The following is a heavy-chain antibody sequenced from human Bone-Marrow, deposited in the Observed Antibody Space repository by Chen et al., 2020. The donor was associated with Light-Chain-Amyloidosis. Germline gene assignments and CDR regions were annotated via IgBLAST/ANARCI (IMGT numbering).Heavy chain of an antibody. CDR2: FNPKTLAT. J-gene: IGHJ4*02. Sequence: QVHLVQSGDEAKKHGASVKVSWKTSGDTFTDAHSHWLRQAPGQGLEWVGWFNPKTLATHYLHRYQERVIMTGDTSTSTAHMELTGLTSDDTAVYYCAKAAVDKPMGRYIWDFWGQGTLVTVSS. V-gene: IGHV1-2*07. CDR1: GDTFTDAH. D-gene: IGHD5-18*01. CDR3: AKAAVDKPMGRYIWDF.